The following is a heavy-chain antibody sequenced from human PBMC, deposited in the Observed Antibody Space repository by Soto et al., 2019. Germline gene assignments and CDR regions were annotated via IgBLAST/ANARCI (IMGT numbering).Heavy chain of an antibody. CDR2: ISGSGGST. Sequence: GGSLRLSCTASGFSFSTFAMSWVRQAPGKGLEWVSAISGSGGSTYYADSVKGRFTISRDNSKSTLYLQMNSLRVEDTAIYYCAKGYCSGGSCFSRFESWGQGTLVTVSS. V-gene: IGHV3-23*01. CDR1: GFSFSTFA. J-gene: IGHJ4*02. CDR3: AKGYCSGGSCFSRFES. D-gene: IGHD2-15*01.